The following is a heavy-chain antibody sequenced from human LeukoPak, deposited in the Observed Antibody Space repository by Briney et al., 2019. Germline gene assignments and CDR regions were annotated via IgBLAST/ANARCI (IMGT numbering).Heavy chain of an antibody. Sequence: GGSLRLSCAASRFTFGNYFMYWVRQPPGKGLEWVALISYDGANKYYADSVKGRFTISRDNSKNTLYLQTNSLRAEDTAVYYCARDVNYGGWGQGTLVTVSS. J-gene: IGHJ4*02. CDR1: RFTFGNYF. CDR3: ARDVNYGG. V-gene: IGHV3-30-3*01. CDR2: ISYDGANK. D-gene: IGHD3-10*01.